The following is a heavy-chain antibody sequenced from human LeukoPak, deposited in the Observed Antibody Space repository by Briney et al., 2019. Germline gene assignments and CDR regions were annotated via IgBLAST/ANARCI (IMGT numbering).Heavy chain of an antibody. Sequence: GSSVKVSCKASGGTFSSYAISWVRQAPGQGLEWMGGIIPIFGTANYAQKFQGRVTITTDESTSTAYMELSSLRSEDTAVYYCARGSWRGVVTGIGMDVWGQGTTVTVSS. CDR1: GGTFSSYA. V-gene: IGHV1-69*05. D-gene: IGHD2-21*02. CDR2: IIPIFGTA. CDR3: ARGSWRGVVTGIGMDV. J-gene: IGHJ6*02.